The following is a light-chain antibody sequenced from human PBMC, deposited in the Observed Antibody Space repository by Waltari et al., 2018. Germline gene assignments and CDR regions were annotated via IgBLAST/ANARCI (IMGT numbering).Light chain of an antibody. CDR2: DTS. V-gene: IGKV3-11*01. CDR3: QQRHNWPLT. Sequence: DIVLTQSPAILSLSSGDRASLSCRASQSVTNYLAWYQQKPGQAPRLLIYDTSNRATGIPARFSGSGFGTDFTLTISSLEPEDFAVYYCQQRHNWPLTFGGGTKVEIK. J-gene: IGKJ4*01. CDR1: QSVTNY.